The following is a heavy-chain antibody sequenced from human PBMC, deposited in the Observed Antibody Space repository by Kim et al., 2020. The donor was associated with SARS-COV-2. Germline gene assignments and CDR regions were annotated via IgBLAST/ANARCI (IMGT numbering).Heavy chain of an antibody. Sequence: GGSLRLSCAVSGFSLSTYWMHWVRQVPGKGLVWVSRINEDGSIINYADSVKGRFTISRDNAKNTLYLQMNSLRAEDTAVYYCALDLGGIYTYWGQGSLITVSS. CDR3: ALDLGGIYTY. D-gene: IGHD2-15*01. J-gene: IGHJ4*02. V-gene: IGHV3-74*01. CDR1: GFSLSTYW. CDR2: INEDGSII.